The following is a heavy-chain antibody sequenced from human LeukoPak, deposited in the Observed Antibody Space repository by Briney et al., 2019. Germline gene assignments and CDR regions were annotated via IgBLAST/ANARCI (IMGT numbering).Heavy chain of an antibody. Sequence: SVTLSLTCTVSGGSISSYYWSWIRQPAGKGLEWIGRIYTSGSTNYNPSLKSRVTISVDTSKNQFSLKLSSVTAADTAVYYCARALEGYWGYSSSKLDPWGQGTLVTVSS. V-gene: IGHV4-4*07. CDR3: ARALEGYWGYSSSKLDP. D-gene: IGHD6-13*01. J-gene: IGHJ5*02. CDR1: GGSISSYY. CDR2: IYTSGST.